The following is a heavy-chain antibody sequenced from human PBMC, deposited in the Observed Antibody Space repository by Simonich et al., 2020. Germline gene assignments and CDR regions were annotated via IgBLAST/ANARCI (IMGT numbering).Heavy chain of an antibody. D-gene: IGHD1-7*01. CDR1: GFTFSSYA. CDR2: MRGSGCST. V-gene: IGHV3-23*01. J-gene: IGHJ4*02. Sequence: EVQLLESGGGLVQPGGSLRLSCAASGFTFSSYAMSWVRQAPGEGVGWVSAMRGSGCSTYYADSGKGRFTISRDNSKNTLYLQMNSLRAEDTAVYYCAKRSGVSITGTFDYWGQGTLVTVSS. CDR3: AKRSGVSITGTFDY.